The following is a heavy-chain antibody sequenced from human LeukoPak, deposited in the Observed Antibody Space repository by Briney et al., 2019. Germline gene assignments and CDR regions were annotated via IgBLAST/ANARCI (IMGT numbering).Heavy chain of an antibody. CDR1: GFTFNNYA. J-gene: IGHJ4*02. V-gene: IGHV3-23*01. CDR3: AKTHYYDSSDYYYVAFDY. D-gene: IGHD3-22*01. Sequence: PGGPLRLSCAASGFTFNNYAMSWVRQAPGKGLQWVSAIIGTGGSTFYADSVKGRFTVSRDTSKNTLFLQMNSLRAEDTAVYYCAKTHYYDSSDYYYVAFDYWGQGTLVTVSS. CDR2: IIGTGGST.